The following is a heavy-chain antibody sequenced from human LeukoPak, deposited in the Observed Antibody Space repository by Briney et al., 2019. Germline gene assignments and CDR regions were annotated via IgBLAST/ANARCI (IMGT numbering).Heavy chain of an antibody. CDR2: IHSDGSDT. CDR3: AREGNSGWRDDGFDI. V-gene: IGHV3-74*01. D-gene: IGHD6-19*01. J-gene: IGHJ3*02. Sequence: GGSLRLSCAASGFIFSSYWMHWVRQAPGKGLVWVSRIHSDGSDTTYADSVKGRFTTSRDNAKNTLYLQMNSLRAEDTAVYYCAREGNSGWRDDGFDIWGQGTIVTVSS. CDR1: GFIFSSYW.